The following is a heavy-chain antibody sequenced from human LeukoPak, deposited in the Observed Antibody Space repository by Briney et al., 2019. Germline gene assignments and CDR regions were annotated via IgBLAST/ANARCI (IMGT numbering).Heavy chain of an antibody. D-gene: IGHD1-26*01. CDR1: GYTLTELS. J-gene: IGHJ4*02. CDR2: FDPEDGET. CDR3: ARGMGATHY. Sequence: GASVKVSCKVSGYTLTELSMHWVRQAPGKGLEWMGGFDPEDGETIYAQKLQGRVTMTTDTSTSTAYMELRSLRSDDTAVYYCARGMGATHYWGQGTLVTVSS. V-gene: IGHV1-24*01.